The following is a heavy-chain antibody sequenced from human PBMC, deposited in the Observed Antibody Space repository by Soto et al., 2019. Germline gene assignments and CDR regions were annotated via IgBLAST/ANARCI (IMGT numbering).Heavy chain of an antibody. CDR2: XNAGXGXX. J-gene: IGHJ4*02. Sequence: VSCKASGNTFTSYPVHRVRQAPGQGLEWMXWXNAGXGXXXXXXKFQGRVTITRDTSAITAYMELSSLRSEDTAVYYCARDWTHYDSSGPGDYWGQGTLVTV. V-gene: IGHV1-3*01. CDR1: GNTFTSYP. D-gene: IGHD3-22*01. CDR3: ARDWTHYDSSGPGDY.